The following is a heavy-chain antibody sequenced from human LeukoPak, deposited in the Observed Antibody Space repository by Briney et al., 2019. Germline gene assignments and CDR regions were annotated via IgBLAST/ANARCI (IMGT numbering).Heavy chain of an antibody. Sequence: GGSLRLSCAASGFTVSDNYMSWVRQAPGKGLEWVSVIYSGGTTYYADSGKGRFTISRDNSKNTVYLQMNSLRAEDTALYYCARRLYIVRGAYDVWGQGTMVTVS. V-gene: IGHV3-53*01. D-gene: IGHD3-16*02. J-gene: IGHJ3*01. CDR2: IYSGGTT. CDR3: ARRLYIVRGAYDV. CDR1: GFTVSDNY.